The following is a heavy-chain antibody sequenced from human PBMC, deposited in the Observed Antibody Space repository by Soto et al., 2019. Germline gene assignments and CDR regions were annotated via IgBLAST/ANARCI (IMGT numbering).Heavy chain of an antibody. CDR2: INPNSGGT. D-gene: IGHD6-13*01. Sequence: ASVKVSCKASGYTFTGYYMHWVLQAPGQRLEWMGWINPNSGGTNYAQKFQGRVTMTRDTSISTAYMELSRLRSDDTAVYYCARDAGYSSPIHGDYYYYGMDVWGQGTTVTVSS. V-gene: IGHV1-2*02. CDR3: ARDAGYSSPIHGDYYYYGMDV. CDR1: GYTFTGYY. J-gene: IGHJ6*02.